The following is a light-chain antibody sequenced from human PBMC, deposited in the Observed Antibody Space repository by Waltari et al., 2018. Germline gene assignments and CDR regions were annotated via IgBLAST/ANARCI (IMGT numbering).Light chain of an antibody. CDR1: GSDVGGYNY. J-gene: IGLJ1*01. V-gene: IGLV2-14*03. Sequence: QSALAQPASVSGSPGQSVTLSCTGTGSDVGGYNYVSWYQQHPGKVPKIIIYDVRVRPSGISSRFSGSKSGNTASLTISGLQAEDEADYYCGSYSGTTTYVFGTGTYVTVL. CDR3: GSYSGTTTYV. CDR2: DVR.